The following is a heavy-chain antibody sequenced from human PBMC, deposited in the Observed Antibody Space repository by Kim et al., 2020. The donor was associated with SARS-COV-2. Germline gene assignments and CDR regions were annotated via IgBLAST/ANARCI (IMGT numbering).Heavy chain of an antibody. D-gene: IGHD2-21*02. Sequence: SVKGRFTISRDNAKNSLYLQMNSLRAEDTAVYYCARDEGDCGGDCPPDDYWGQGTLVTVSS. V-gene: IGHV3-21*01. CDR3: ARDEGDCGGDCPPDDY. J-gene: IGHJ4*02.